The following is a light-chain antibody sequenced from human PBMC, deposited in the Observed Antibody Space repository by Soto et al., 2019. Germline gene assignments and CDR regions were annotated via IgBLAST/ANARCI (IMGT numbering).Light chain of an antibody. V-gene: IGKV3-20*01. CDR2: GSS. CDR1: QTVSSN. CDR3: QQYGTSPFT. Sequence: EIVLTQSPVTLSVSPVERATLSCMASQTVSSNLAWYQQKPGQAPRLLTHGSSSRATGVPDRFSGRGSGTTFTLVISRLEPEDFAVYYCQQYGTSPFTFGQGTKVDIK. J-gene: IGKJ2*01.